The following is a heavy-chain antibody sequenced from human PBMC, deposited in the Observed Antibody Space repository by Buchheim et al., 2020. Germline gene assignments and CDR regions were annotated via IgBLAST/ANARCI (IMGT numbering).Heavy chain of an antibody. CDR1: GGSISSCDDY. CDR3: ARVTVGNPRINY. V-gene: IGHV4-30-4*01. Sequence: QVQLQESGPGLVTPSQTLSLTCTVSGGSISSCDDYWSWIRQPPGKGLEWIGYIYYSGSTYYNPSLKSRVTISVDTSKNQFSLELSSVTAPDTSVFYWARVTVGNPRINYWGQGTL. CDR2: IYYSGST. J-gene: IGHJ4*02. D-gene: IGHD4-23*01.